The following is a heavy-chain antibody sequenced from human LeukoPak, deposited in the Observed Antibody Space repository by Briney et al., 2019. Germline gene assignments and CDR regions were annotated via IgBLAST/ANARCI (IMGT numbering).Heavy chain of an antibody. Sequence: ASVKVSCKASGYTFTSYAMNWVRQAPGQGLEWMGWINANTGNPTYAQGFTGRFVFSLDTSVSTAYLQISSLKAEDTAVYYCARELNYYDSSGGGYYMDVWGKGTTVTVSS. V-gene: IGHV7-4-1*02. CDR1: GYTFTSYA. D-gene: IGHD3-22*01. CDR2: INANTGNP. CDR3: ARELNYYDSSGGGYYMDV. J-gene: IGHJ6*03.